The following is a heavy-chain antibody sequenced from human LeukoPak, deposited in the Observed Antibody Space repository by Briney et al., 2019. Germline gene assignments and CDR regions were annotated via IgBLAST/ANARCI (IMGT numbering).Heavy chain of an antibody. Sequence: VASVKVSCKASGYTFTSYDINWVRQAPGQGLEWMGWMKLNSGNTGYAQKFQGRVTMTRNTSISTAYMELSSLRSEDTAVYYCARPQLYDYVWGSYRSSFAFDIWGQGTMVTVPS. V-gene: IGHV1-8*01. J-gene: IGHJ3*02. CDR3: ARPQLYDYVWGSYRSSFAFDI. D-gene: IGHD3-16*02. CDR2: MKLNSGNT. CDR1: GYTFTSYD.